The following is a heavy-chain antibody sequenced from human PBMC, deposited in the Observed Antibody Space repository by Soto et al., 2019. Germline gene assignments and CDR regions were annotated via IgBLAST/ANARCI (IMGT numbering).Heavy chain of an antibody. CDR2: IWYDGSNK. D-gene: IGHD3-22*01. CDR1: GVTFSSYG. J-gene: IGHJ6*02. Sequence: QVQLVESGGGVVQPGRSLRLSCAASGVTFSSYGMHWVRQAPGKGLEWVAVIWYDGSNKYYADSVKGRFTISRDNSKNTLYLQMNSLRAEDTAVYYCAKADSLGSRYYYGMDVWGQGTTVTVSS. CDR3: AKADSLGSRYYYGMDV. V-gene: IGHV3-33*06.